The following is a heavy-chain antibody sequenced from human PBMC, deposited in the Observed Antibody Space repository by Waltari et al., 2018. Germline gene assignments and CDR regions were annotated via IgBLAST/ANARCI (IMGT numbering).Heavy chain of an antibody. CDR3: ARGIWEYIAARPFPFDY. J-gene: IGHJ4*02. D-gene: IGHD6-6*01. CDR2: IKQDGSEK. Sequence: EVQLVESGGGLVQPGGSLRLSCAASGFTFSSYWMSWVRQAPGKGLEWVANIKQDGSEKYYVDSVKGLFTISRDNAKNSLYLQMNSLRAEDTAVYYCARGIWEYIAARPFPFDYWGQGTLVTVSS. CDR1: GFTFSSYW. V-gene: IGHV3-7*01.